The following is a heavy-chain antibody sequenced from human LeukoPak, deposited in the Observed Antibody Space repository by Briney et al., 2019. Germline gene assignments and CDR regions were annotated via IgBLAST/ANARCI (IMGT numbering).Heavy chain of an antibody. J-gene: IGHJ4*02. Sequence: SQTLSLTCAISGDSVSSNSATWNWLRQSPSRGLEWLGRTYYMSKWYNDYAVSVKSRIIINPDTSKNQFSLKLSSVTAADTAVYYCARTLDGYNSGYFDYWGQGTLVTVSS. CDR2: TYYMSKWYN. CDR1: GDSVSSNSAT. D-gene: IGHD5-24*01. CDR3: ARTLDGYNSGYFDY. V-gene: IGHV6-1*01.